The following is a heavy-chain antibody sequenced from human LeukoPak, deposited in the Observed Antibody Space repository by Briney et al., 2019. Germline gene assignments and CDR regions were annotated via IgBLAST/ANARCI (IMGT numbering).Heavy chain of an antibody. D-gene: IGHD1-26*01. V-gene: IGHV4-39*02. J-gene: IGHJ5*02. CDR3: ARRGTGSYSRFDP. CDR1: GDSISSSYYY. CDR2: IYSSGTT. Sequence: PSETLSLTCAVSGDSISSSYYYWGWIRQPPGKGLEWIGSIYSSGTTYYNPSLKSRVTISVDSSKNYFSLNTNPVPAAQPAVYYCARRGTGSYSRFDPWGQGTLVTVSS.